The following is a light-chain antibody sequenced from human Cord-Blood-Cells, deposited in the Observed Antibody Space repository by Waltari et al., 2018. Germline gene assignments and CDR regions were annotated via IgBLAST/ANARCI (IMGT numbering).Light chain of an antibody. CDR3: SSYTSSSTLV. CDR2: DVS. Sequence: QSALTQPASVSGSPGQSITISCTGTSSDDGGYNYVSWYQQHPGKAPKLMNYDVSKRPSGVSHRFSGSKSGNTASLTISGLQAEDEADYYCSSYTSSSTLVFGGGTKLTVL. V-gene: IGLV2-14*01. CDR1: SSDDGGYNY. J-gene: IGLJ3*02.